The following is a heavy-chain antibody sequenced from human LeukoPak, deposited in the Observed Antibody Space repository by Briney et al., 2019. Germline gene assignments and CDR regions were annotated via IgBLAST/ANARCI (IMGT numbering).Heavy chain of an antibody. J-gene: IGHJ6*03. CDR1: GFTFSNYA. CDR2: ISVGGTTT. CDR3: AKDLVYMDV. Sequence: GGSLRLSCVASGFTFSNYAMSWIRQAPGKGLEWVSSISVGGTTTYYADSVRGRFTIYRDNFRNTLYLQMNSLRAEDTAVYYCAKDLVYMDVWGKGTTVTVSS. V-gene: IGHV3-23*01.